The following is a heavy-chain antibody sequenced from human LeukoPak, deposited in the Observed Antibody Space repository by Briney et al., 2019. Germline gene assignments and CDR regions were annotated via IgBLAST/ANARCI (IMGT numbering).Heavy chain of an antibody. CDR3: ARDFALGSSWYRGAFDI. Sequence: SETLSLTCAVYGGSFSGYYWSWIRQPPGKGLEWIGEINHSGSTNYNPSLKSRVTISVDTSKNQFSLKLSSVTAADTAVYYCARDFALGSSWYRGAFDIWGQGTMVTVSS. CDR2: INHSGST. V-gene: IGHV4-34*09. CDR1: GGSFSGYY. J-gene: IGHJ3*02. D-gene: IGHD6-13*01.